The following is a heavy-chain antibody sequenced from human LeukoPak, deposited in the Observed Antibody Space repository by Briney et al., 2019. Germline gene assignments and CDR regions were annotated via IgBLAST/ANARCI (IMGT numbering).Heavy chain of an antibody. V-gene: IGHV3-21*01. D-gene: IGHD4-23*01. CDR2: ITTSSSDI. Sequence: GGSLRLSCAASGFTFSVYSMNWVRQAPGKGLEWVSSITTSSSDIYYADSVKGRFTISRDNAKNSLFLQMNSLRAEDTAVYYCARDWYTAERWTIYYSYYIDVWGKGTTVTVSS. CDR1: GFTFSVYS. CDR3: ARDWYTAERWTIYYSYYIDV. J-gene: IGHJ6*03.